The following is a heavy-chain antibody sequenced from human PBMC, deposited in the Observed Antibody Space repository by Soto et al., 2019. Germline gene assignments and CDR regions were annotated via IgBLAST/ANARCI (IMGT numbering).Heavy chain of an antibody. CDR2: IYPGDSDT. CDR1: GYSFTTYW. V-gene: IGHV5-51*01. Sequence: PGDSLKISCKTSGYSFTTYWIGWVRQMPGKGLEWMGIIYPGDSDTRYSPSFQGQVTISADKSISTAYLQWSSLKASDTAMYYCARRLYSSSSYAFDIWGQGTMVTVS. J-gene: IGHJ3*02. CDR3: ARRLYSSSSYAFDI. D-gene: IGHD6-6*01.